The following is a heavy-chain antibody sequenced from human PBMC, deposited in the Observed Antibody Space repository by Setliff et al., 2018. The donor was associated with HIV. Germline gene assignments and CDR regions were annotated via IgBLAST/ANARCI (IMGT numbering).Heavy chain of an antibody. D-gene: IGHD2-2*03. V-gene: IGHV5-51*01. J-gene: IGHJ6*02. CDR2: IYPGDSDT. CDR3: ARHGYCSGTSCSEYYYYYGMDV. CDR1: GYSFSIYW. Sequence: PGESLKISCKGSGYSFSIYWIGWVRQMPGKGLEWMGIIYPGDSDTRYSPSFQGQVTISADKSISTAYLQWSSLKASDTAMYYCARHGYCSGTSCSEYYYYYGMDVWGQGTTVTVSS.